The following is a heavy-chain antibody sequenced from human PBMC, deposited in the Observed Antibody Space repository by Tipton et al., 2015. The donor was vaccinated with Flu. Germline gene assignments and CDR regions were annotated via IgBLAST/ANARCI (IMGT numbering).Heavy chain of an antibody. Sequence: LRLSCNVSGASISSGSYYWSWIRQPAGKGLEWVGRVYTNGDTTYNPSLQSRVTISIDTSKTHFSLSLTSVTAADTAIYYCARAQYSSGWFDYWGQGALVTVS. D-gene: IGHD6-19*01. J-gene: IGHJ4*02. V-gene: IGHV4-61*02. CDR3: ARAQYSSGWFDY. CDR2: VYTNGDT. CDR1: GASISSGSYY.